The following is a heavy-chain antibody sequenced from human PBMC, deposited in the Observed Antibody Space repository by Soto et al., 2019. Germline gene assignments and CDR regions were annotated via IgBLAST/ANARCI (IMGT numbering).Heavy chain of an antibody. CDR1: GFTFSSYS. Sequence: SLRLSCAASGFTFSSYSMNWVRQAPGKGLEWVSSISSSSSYIYYADSVKGRFTISRDNAKNSLYLQMNSLRAEDTAVYYCARGKRYSGYDWTFDYWGQGTPVTVSS. J-gene: IGHJ4*02. V-gene: IGHV3-21*01. CDR2: ISSSSSYI. CDR3: ARGKRYSGYDWTFDY. D-gene: IGHD5-12*01.